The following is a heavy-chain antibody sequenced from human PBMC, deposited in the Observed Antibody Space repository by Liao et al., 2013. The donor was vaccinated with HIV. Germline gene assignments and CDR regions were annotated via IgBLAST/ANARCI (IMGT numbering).Heavy chain of an antibody. CDR1: GGSISSSSYY. Sequence: QVQLQESGPGLVKPSETLSLTCTVSGGSISSSSYYWGWIRQPPGKGLEWIGSIYYSGSTYYNPSLKSRVTISVDTSKNQFSLKLSSVTAADTAVYYCAERARLSIAVAYYFDYWGQGTLVTVSS. CDR2: IYYSGST. J-gene: IGHJ4*02. V-gene: IGHV4-39*07. CDR3: AERARLSIAVAYYFDY. D-gene: IGHD6-19*01.